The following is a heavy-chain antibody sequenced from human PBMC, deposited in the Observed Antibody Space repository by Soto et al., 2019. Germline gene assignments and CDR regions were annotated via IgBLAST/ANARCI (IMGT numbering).Heavy chain of an antibody. D-gene: IGHD6-19*01. CDR2: INPNSGGT. J-gene: IGHJ4*02. Sequence: ASVKVSCKTSGYTFTNYYIHWVRQAPGQGLEWMGWINPNSGGTNYAQKLQGRVTMTTDTSTSTAYMELRSLRSDDTAVYYCARDSSGWYYFDYWGQGTLVTVSS. CDR1: GYTFTNYY. V-gene: IGHV1-2*02. CDR3: ARDSSGWYYFDY.